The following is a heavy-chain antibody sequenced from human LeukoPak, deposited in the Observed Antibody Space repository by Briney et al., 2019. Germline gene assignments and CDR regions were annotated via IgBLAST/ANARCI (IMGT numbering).Heavy chain of an antibody. CDR3: AKGNLRGPPPSIDY. V-gene: IGHV3-23*01. J-gene: IGHJ4*02. D-gene: IGHD5/OR15-5a*01. Sequence: GGSLRLSCAASGFTFSSYAMSWVREAPGKGLEWVSAISGRDGSTYYADSVKGRFTISRDNSKNTLYLQMNSLRVEDTAAYYCAKGNLRGPPPSIDYWGQGTLVTVSS. CDR1: GFTFSSYA. CDR2: ISGRDGST.